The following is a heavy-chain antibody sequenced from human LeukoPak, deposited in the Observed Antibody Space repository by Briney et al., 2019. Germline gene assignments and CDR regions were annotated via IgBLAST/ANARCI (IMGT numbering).Heavy chain of an antibody. J-gene: IGHJ5*02. CDR3: ARGGVERYCSGGSCYGWFDP. Sequence: SETLSLTCAVYGGSFSGYYCSWIRQPPGKGLEWIGEINHSGSTNYNPSLKSRVTISVDTSKNQFSLNLNSVTATDTAVYYCARGGVERYCSGGSCYGWFDPWGQGTLVTVSS. CDR1: GGSFSGYY. CDR2: INHSGST. V-gene: IGHV4-34*01. D-gene: IGHD2-15*01.